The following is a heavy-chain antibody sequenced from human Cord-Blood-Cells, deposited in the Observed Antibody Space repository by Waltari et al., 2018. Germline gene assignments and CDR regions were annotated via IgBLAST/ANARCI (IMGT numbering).Heavy chain of an antibody. CDR1: GGTVSSYA. J-gene: IGHJ3*02. D-gene: IGHD2-2*01. Sequence: QVQLVQSGAEVKKPGSSVKVSCKASGGTVSSYAISWVRQAPGQWLEWMGGIIPIFGTANYAQKFQCRVTITADESTNTAYMELSSLRSEDTAVYYCARPSQYCSSTSCYAFDIWGQGTMVTVSS. CDR2: IIPIFGTA. V-gene: IGHV1-69*01. CDR3: ARPSQYCSSTSCYAFDI.